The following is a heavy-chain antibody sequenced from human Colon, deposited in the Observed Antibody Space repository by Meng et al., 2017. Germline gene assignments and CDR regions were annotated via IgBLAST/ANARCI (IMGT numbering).Heavy chain of an antibody. CDR3: ARGDGYNFLDWYFDL. Sequence: QAQLVNIRAGLKSVWSSVKVSCKASEGTFRSYTTSWVRQAPGQGRDWMGRIIPILGIANYAQKFQGRVTITADKSTSTAYMELSSLRSEDTAVYYCARGDGYNFLDWYFDLWGRGTLVTVSS. V-gene: IGHV1-69*02. J-gene: IGHJ2*01. CDR1: EGTFRSYT. D-gene: IGHD5-24*01. CDR2: IIPILGIA.